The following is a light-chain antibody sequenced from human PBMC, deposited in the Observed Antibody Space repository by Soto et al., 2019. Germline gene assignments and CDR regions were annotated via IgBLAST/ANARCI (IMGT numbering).Light chain of an antibody. J-gene: IGKJ1*01. Sequence: EIVMTQSPATLSVSPGERATLSCRASQSVSSNLAWYQQKPGQAPRLLIYGASTRATGIPARFSGSGSGTDFTLTISTMQYEDFAVYDCQQYNNWPPWTFGQGTKVEIK. CDR1: QSVSSN. CDR3: QQYNNWPPWT. V-gene: IGKV3D-15*01. CDR2: GAS.